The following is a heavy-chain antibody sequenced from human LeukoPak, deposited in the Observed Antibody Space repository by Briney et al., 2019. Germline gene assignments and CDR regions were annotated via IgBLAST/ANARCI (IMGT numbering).Heavy chain of an antibody. CDR1: GYTFTGYY. V-gene: IGHV1-2*06. J-gene: IGHJ4*02. D-gene: IGHD2-15*01. CDR2: INPNSGGT. Sequence: EASVKVSCKASGYTFTGYYMHWVRQAPGQGLEWMGRINPNSGGTNYAQKFQGRVTMTRDTSISTAYMELSRLRSDDTAVYYCARYGEYCSGGSYYYYFDYWGQGTLVTVSS. CDR3: ARYGEYCSGGSYYYYFDY.